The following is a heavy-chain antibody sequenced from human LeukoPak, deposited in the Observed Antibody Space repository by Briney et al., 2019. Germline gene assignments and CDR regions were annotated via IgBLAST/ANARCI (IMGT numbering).Heavy chain of an antibody. CDR1: GFTFSSYG. J-gene: IGHJ6*02. V-gene: IGHV3-30*03. Sequence: GRSLRLSCAASGFTFSSYGMHWVRQAPGKGLEWVAVISYDGTIKYYADSVKGRFTISRDSSKNTLYLQMNSLRAEDTAVYYCARDLSRGGAAAGTVKVGDLHSTYGMDVWGQGTTVTVSS. D-gene: IGHD6-13*01. CDR3: ARDLSRGGAAAGTVKVGDLHSTYGMDV. CDR2: ISYDGTIK.